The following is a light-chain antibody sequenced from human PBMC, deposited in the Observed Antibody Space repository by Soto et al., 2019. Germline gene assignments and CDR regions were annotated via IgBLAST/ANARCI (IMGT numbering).Light chain of an antibody. Sequence: QSVLTQPASVSGSPGQSITISCTGTSSDVGAYNFVSWYQHHPGRAPKLIIYEVTIRPSGVSNRFSGSKSGNTASLTISGLQAEDEAYYYCSSYTTSAPYVFGSGTQVTVL. CDR1: SSDVGAYNF. CDR3: SSYTTSAPYV. V-gene: IGLV2-14*01. CDR2: EVT. J-gene: IGLJ1*01.